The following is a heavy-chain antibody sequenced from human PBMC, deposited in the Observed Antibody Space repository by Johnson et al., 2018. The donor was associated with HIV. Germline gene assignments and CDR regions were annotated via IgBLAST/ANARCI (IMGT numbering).Heavy chain of an antibody. CDR3: ASEVRGVLDI. D-gene: IGHD3-10*01. J-gene: IGHJ3*02. V-gene: IGHV3-23*04. Sequence: EVQLVESGGGVVQPARSLRLSCAASGFTFSNVWMTWVRQAPGKGLEWVSVISGSGGCTYYADSVKGRFTISRDNSKNTLYLQMNSLRVEDTAVYYCASEVRGVLDIWGQGTMVTVSS. CDR1: GFTFSNVW. CDR2: ISGSGGCT.